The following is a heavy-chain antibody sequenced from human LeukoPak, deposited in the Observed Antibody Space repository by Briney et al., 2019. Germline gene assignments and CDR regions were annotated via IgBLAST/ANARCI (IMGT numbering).Heavy chain of an antibody. CDR2: ISAYNGNT. CDR3: ARDTVAKTKYCSGGSCYSAY. J-gene: IGHJ4*02. V-gene: IGHV1-18*01. CDR1: GYTFTSYG. D-gene: IGHD2-15*01. Sequence: ASVKVSCXASGYTFTSYGISWVRQAPRQGLEWMGWISAYNGNTNYAQKLQGRVTMTTDTSTSTAYMELRSLRSDDTAVYYCARDTVAKTKYCSGGSCYSAYWGQGTLVTVSS.